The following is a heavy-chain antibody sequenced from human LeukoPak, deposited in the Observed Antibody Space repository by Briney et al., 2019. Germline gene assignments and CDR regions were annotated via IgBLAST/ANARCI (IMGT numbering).Heavy chain of an antibody. J-gene: IGHJ3*02. Sequence: SVKVSCKASGFTFTRSAMQWVRQARGQRLEWIGWIVVGSGNTNYAQKFQERVAITRDMSTTTAYMELSNLRSEDTAVYYCAAFHSGSSHAFDIWGQGTMVTVSS. CDR2: IVVGSGNT. V-gene: IGHV1-58*02. CDR3: AAFHSGSSHAFDI. CDR1: GFTFTRSA. D-gene: IGHD1-26*01.